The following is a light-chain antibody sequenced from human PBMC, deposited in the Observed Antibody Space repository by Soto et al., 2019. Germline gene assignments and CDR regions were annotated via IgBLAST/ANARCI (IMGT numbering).Light chain of an antibody. CDR1: SSDVGSYIY. CDR3: VSYTTFSSYV. CDR2: DVS. V-gene: IGLV2-14*01. J-gene: IGLJ1*01. Sequence: QSVLTQPASVSGSPGQSITISCTGTSSDVGSYIYVSWYQHHPGKAPKLMIYDVSNRPSGVSNRFSGSKSVNTASLTISGLQAEDEAEYYCVSYTTFSSYVFGTGTKLTVL.